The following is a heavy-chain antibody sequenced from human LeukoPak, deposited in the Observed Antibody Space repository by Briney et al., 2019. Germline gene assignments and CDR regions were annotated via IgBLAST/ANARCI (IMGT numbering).Heavy chain of an antibody. CDR2: IRYDGSNK. J-gene: IGHJ6*02. V-gene: IGHV3-30*02. CDR3: ARGHYYDSSGYSDYYYYGMDV. Sequence: GGSLRLSCAASGFTFSSYGMHWVRQAPGKGLEWVAFIRYDGSNKYYADSVKGRFTISRDNSKNTLYLQMNSLRAEDTAVYYCARGHYYDSSGYSDYYYYGMDVWGQGTTVTVSS. CDR1: GFTFSSYG. D-gene: IGHD3-22*01.